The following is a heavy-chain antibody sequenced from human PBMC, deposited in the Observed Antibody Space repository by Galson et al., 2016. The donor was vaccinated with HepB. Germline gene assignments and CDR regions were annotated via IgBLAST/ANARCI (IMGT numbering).Heavy chain of an antibody. V-gene: IGHV3-23*01. D-gene: IGHD5-24*01. J-gene: IGHJ4*02. CDR1: GFTFRIYH. CDR2: ISSGGST. Sequence: SLRLSCAASGFTFRIYHMTWVRQAPGKGLEWVSAISSGGSTYYADSVKGRFSIYRDNSKNILYLQMNSLRVEDTAVYYCARRDGDMQPSDYWGQGTLVTVSS. CDR3: ARRDGDMQPSDY.